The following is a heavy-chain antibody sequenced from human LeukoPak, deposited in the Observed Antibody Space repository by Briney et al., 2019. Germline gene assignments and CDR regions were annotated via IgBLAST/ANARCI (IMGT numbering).Heavy chain of an antibody. CDR2: VYYRVNT. CDR1: GGSFSGYY. J-gene: IGHJ4*02. V-gene: IGHV4-59*01. D-gene: IGHD1-1*01. CDR3: ARARTRGNNWYFDY. Sequence: SETLSLTCAVYGGSFSGYYWSWIRQPPGKGLEWIGYVYYRVNTNYNPSLKSRLTISVDTSKSQFSLKVSSVTAADTAVYYCARARTRGNNWYFDYWGQGTLVTVSS.